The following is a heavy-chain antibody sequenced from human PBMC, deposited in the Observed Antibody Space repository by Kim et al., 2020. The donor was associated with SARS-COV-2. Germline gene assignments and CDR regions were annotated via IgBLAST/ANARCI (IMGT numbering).Heavy chain of an antibody. V-gene: IGHV4-31*03. CDR3: ARARITMIVVDAFDI. Sequence: SETLSLTCTVSGGSISSGGYYWSWIRQHPGKGLEWIAYIYYSGSTYYNPSLKSRVTISVDTSKNQFSLKLSSVTAADTAVYYCARARITMIVVDAFDIWGQGTMVTVS. CDR1: GGSISSGGYY. J-gene: IGHJ3*02. D-gene: IGHD3-22*01. CDR2: IYYSGST.